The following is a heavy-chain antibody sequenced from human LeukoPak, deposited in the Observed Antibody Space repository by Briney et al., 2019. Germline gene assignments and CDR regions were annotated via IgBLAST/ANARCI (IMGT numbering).Heavy chain of an antibody. CDR1: AGSISNNY. CDR3: ARDHSSSWYAFDI. J-gene: IGHJ3*02. V-gene: IGHV4-59*01. Sequence: SETLSLTRTVPAGSISNNYWSWIPPPPRKRQQGIVYIYYSGSTNYNPSLKSRVTISLDSSKNQFSLKLNSVTAADTAVYYCARDHSSSWYAFDIWGQGTMATVSS. D-gene: IGHD6-13*01. CDR2: IYYSGST.